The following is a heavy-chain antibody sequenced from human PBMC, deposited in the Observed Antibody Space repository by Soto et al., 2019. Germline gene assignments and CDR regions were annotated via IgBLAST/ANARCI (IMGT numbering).Heavy chain of an antibody. CDR1: GGSFSGYY. J-gene: IGHJ5*02. V-gene: IGHV4-34*01. D-gene: IGHD1-1*01. Sequence: XETLSLTCAEYGGSFSGYYWSWLRQPPGKGLEWIGEINHSGSTNYNPSLKSRVTISVDTSKNQFSLKVTSVTAADTAVYYCATANWSHHYFDPWGQGTLVTVSS. CDR3: ATANWSHHYFDP. CDR2: INHSGST.